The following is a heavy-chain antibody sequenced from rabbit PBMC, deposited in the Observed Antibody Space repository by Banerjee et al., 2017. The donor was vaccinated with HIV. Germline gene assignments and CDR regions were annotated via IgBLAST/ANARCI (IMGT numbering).Heavy chain of an antibody. CDR2: IYPDYGST. V-gene: IGHV1S47*01. CDR1: GIDFSSYG. CDR3: ARASSSGYYFNL. J-gene: IGHJ4*01. Sequence: QEQLVESGGGLVTLGGSLKLSCKASGIDFSSYGISWVHQAPGKGLEWIAYIYPDYGSTDYASWVNGRFTISLDNAQNTVFLQMTSLTAADTATYFCARASSSGYYFNLWGPGTLVTVS. D-gene: IGHD1-1*01.